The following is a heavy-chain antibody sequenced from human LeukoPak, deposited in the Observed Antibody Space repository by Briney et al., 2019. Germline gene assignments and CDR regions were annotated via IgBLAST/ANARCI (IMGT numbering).Heavy chain of an antibody. CDR2: ISWNSGSI. D-gene: IGHD3-22*01. CDR1: GFTFDDYA. J-gene: IGHJ4*02. CDR3: AKGGCDSSGPFDY. Sequence: GGSLRLSCAASGFTFDDYAMHWVRQAPGKGLEWVSGISWNSGSIGYADSVKGRFTISRDNAKNSLYLQMNSLRAEDMALYYCAKGGCDSSGPFDYWGQGTLVTVSS. V-gene: IGHV3-9*03.